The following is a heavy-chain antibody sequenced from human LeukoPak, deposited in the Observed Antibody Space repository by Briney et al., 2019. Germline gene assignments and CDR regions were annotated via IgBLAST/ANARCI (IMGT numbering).Heavy chain of an antibody. Sequence: SETLSLTCTVSGGSISSGGYYWSWIRQHPGKGLEWIGYIYYSGSTYYNPSLKSRVTMSVDTSKNLFSLRLSSVTAADTAVYYCARDDGDYVLDYWGQGTLVTVSS. CDR2: IYYSGST. CDR3: ARDDGDYVLDY. J-gene: IGHJ4*02. D-gene: IGHD4-17*01. V-gene: IGHV4-31*03. CDR1: GGSISSGGYY.